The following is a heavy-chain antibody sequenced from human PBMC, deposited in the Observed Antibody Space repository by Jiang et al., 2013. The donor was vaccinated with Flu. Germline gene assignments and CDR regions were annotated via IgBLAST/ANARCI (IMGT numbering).Heavy chain of an antibody. V-gene: IGHV4-61*01. CDR1: GGSVSSGSYY. Sequence: LLKPSETLSLTCTVSGGSVSSGSYYWSWIRQPPGKGLEWIGYIYYSGSTNYNPSLKSRVTISVDTSKNQFSLKLSSVTAADTAVYYCARWGYSSSKIGDYWGQGTLVTVSS. CDR3: ARWGYSSSKIGDY. J-gene: IGHJ4*02. CDR2: IYYSGST. D-gene: IGHD6-13*01.